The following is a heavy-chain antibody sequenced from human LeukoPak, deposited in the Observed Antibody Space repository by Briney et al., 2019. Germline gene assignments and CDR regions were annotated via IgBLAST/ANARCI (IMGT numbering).Heavy chain of an antibody. Sequence: GESLQISCKASGYSFTTHWIGWVRQMPGKGLEWMGIIYPGDSDTRYSPSFQGQVTISVDKSISTAYLQWSSLKASDTAMYYCARYSSTWYQFDYWGQGTLVTVSS. V-gene: IGHV5-51*01. CDR3: ARYSSTWYQFDY. D-gene: IGHD6-13*01. CDR2: IYPGDSDT. J-gene: IGHJ4*02. CDR1: GYSFTTHW.